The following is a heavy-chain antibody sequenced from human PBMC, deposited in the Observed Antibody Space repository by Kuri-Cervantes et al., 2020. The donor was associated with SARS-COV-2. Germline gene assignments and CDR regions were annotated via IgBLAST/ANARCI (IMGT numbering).Heavy chain of an antibody. CDR1: GYSISSGSY. J-gene: IGHJ5*02. Sequence: SETLSLTCAVSGYSISSGSYWGWIRQSPGKGLEWIGRIYRSGSTYYNPSLNSRVTISVDTSKNQFSLKLSSVTAADTAVYYCARHLSVLRFLEWATNWFDPWGQGTLVTVSS. V-gene: IGHV4-38-2*01. D-gene: IGHD3-3*01. CDR2: IYRSGST. CDR3: ARHLSVLRFLEWATNWFDP.